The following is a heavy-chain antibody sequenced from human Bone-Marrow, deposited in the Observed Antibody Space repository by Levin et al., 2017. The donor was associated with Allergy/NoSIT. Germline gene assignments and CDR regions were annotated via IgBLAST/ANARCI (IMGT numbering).Heavy chain of an antibody. CDR1: GDSISSYY. V-gene: IGHV4-59*01. J-gene: IGHJ6*02. Sequence: SETLSLTCTVSGDSISSYYWSWIRQPPGKGLEWVGYIHYSGTTIYNPSLKSRVTISVDTSRNQFSLRLSSVTAADTAVYFCARHDEVAAYQHGMDVWGQGTTVTVSS. D-gene: IGHD6-6*01. CDR2: IHYSGTT. CDR3: ARHDEVAAYQHGMDV.